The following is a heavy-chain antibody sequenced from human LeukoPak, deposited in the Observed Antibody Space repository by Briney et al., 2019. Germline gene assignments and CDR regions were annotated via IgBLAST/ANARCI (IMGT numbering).Heavy chain of an antibody. D-gene: IGHD3-22*01. CDR3: ARERRDYYDSSGYHEYYLDY. V-gene: IGHV4-30-4*01. CDR2: IYYSGST. J-gene: IGHJ4*02. Sequence: SQTLSLTCTVSGGSISSGDYYWSWIRQPPGKGLEWIGYIYYSGSTYYNPSLKSRVTISVDTSKNQFSLKLSSVTAADTAVYYCARERRDYYDSSGYHEYYLDYWGQGTLVTVSS. CDR1: GGSISSGDYY.